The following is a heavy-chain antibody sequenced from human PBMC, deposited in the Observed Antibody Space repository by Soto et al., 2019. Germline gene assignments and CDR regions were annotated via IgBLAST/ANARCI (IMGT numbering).Heavy chain of an antibody. D-gene: IGHD6-19*01. CDR3: ARSAVAGMGAPDY. J-gene: IGHJ4*02. V-gene: IGHV1-69*06. CDR2: IIPIVGTA. Sequence: ASVKVSCKASGCTFSSYAITWVRQAPGQGLEWMGGIIPIVGTANYAQKFQGRVTITADKSTSTAYMELSSLRSEDTAVYYCARSAVAGMGAPDYWGQGTLVTVSS. CDR1: GCTFSSYA.